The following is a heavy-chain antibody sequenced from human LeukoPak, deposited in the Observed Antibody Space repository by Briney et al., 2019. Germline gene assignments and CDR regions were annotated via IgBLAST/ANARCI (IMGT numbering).Heavy chain of an antibody. CDR1: GFTFSSYA. Sequence: GGSLRLSCAASGFTFSSYAMSWVRQAPGKGLEWVSAISGSGGSTYYADSVKGRFTISRDNSKNTLYLQMNSLRAEDTAVCYCAKYGGITMIVVVIKRGYYFDYWGQGTLVTVSS. D-gene: IGHD3-22*01. J-gene: IGHJ4*02. V-gene: IGHV3-23*01. CDR2: ISGSGGST. CDR3: AKYGGITMIVVVIKRGYYFDY.